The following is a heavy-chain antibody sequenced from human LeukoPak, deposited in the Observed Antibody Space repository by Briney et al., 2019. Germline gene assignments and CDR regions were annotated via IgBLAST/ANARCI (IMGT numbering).Heavy chain of an antibody. Sequence: GASVKVSCKASGGTFNSYALSWVRQAPGQGLEWMGGIIPILGIANYAQKFQGRVTITADKSTSTAYMELSSLRSEDTAVYYCALSGRRMVAATGDNWFDPWGQGTLVTVSS. CDR3: ALSGRRMVAATGDNWFDP. CDR1: GGTFNSYA. V-gene: IGHV1-69*10. CDR2: IIPILGIA. J-gene: IGHJ5*02. D-gene: IGHD2-15*01.